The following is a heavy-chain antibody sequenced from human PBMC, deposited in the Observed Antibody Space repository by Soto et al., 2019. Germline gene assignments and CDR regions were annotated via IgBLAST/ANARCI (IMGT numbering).Heavy chain of an antibody. J-gene: IGHJ4*02. V-gene: IGHV3-30-3*01. CDR2: ISYDGSNK. Sequence: QVQLVESGGGVVQPGRSLRLSCVASGFTFSSYAMHWVRQAPGKGLEWVAVISYDGSNKYYADSVKGRFTISRDNSKNTLYLQMNSLRAEDTAVYYCARAMTTVVTPDYWGQGTLVTVSS. CDR3: ARAMTTVVTPDY. D-gene: IGHD4-17*01. CDR1: GFTFSSYA.